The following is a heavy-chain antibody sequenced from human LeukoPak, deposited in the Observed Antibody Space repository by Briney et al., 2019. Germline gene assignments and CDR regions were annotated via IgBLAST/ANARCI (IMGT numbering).Heavy chain of an antibody. CDR2: IYYSGST. V-gene: IGHV4-59*01. CDR1: GGSISSYY. CDR3: ARKVKAVAVPDY. J-gene: IGHJ4*02. Sequence: SETLSLTCTVSGGSISSYYWSWIRQPPGKGLEWIGYIYYSGSTNYNPSLKSRVTISVDTSKNQFSLKLSSVTAADTAVYYCARKVKAVAVPDYWGQGTLVTVSS. D-gene: IGHD6-19*01.